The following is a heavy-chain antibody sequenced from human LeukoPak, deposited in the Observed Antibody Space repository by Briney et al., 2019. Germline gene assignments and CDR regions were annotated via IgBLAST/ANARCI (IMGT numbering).Heavy chain of an antibody. D-gene: IGHD3-22*01. J-gene: IGHJ4*02. Sequence: SVKVSCKVSGYTLTELSMHWVRQAPGKGLEWMGGFDPEDGETIYAQKFQGRVTMTEDTSTDTAYMELSSLRSEDTAVYYCASIQRNYYYDSSGNYWGQGTLVTVSS. V-gene: IGHV1-24*01. CDR2: FDPEDGET. CDR1: GYTLTELS. CDR3: ASIQRNYYYDSSGNY.